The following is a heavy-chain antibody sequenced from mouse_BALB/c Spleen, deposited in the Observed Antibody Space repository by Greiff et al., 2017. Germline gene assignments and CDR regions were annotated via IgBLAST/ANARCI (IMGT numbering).Heavy chain of an antibody. CDR3: ARRGRYDGVYAMDY. CDR1: GYTFTSYW. Sequence: QVQLQQPGAELVKPGASVKLSCKASGYTFTSYWMHWVKQRPGQGLEWIGEINPSNGRTNYNEKFKSKATLTVDKSSSTAYMQLSSLTSEDSAVYYCARRGRYDGVYAMDYWGQGTSVTVSS. J-gene: IGHJ4*01. CDR2: INPSNGRT. D-gene: IGHD2-14*01. V-gene: IGHV1S81*02.